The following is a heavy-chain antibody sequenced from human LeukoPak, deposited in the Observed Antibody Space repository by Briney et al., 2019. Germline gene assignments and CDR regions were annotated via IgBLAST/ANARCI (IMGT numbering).Heavy chain of an antibody. D-gene: IGHD3-3*01. CDR2: INHSGST. V-gene: IGHV4-34*01. CDR3: ARFRSGYYYYGMDV. CDR1: GGSFSGYY. J-gene: IGHJ6*02. Sequence: SETLSLTCAVYGGSFSGYYWSWIRQPPGKGLEWIGEINHSGSTNYNPSLKSRVTISVDTSKNQFSLKLSPVTAADTAVYYCARFRSGYYYYGMDVWGQGTTVTVSS.